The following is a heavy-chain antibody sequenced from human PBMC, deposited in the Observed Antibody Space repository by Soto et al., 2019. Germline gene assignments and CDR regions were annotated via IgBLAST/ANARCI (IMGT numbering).Heavy chain of an antibody. CDR2: INPNSGGT. V-gene: IGHV1-2*04. Sequence: QVQLVQSGAEVKKPGASVKVSCKASGYTFTGYYMHWVRQAPGQGLEWMGWINPNSGGTNYAQKVQGWVTMTRDTSISTAYMELSRLRSDDTAVYYCARDLGSSGYYGMDVWGQGTTVTVSS. D-gene: IGHD6-6*01. J-gene: IGHJ6*02. CDR3: ARDLGSSGYYGMDV. CDR1: GYTFTGYY.